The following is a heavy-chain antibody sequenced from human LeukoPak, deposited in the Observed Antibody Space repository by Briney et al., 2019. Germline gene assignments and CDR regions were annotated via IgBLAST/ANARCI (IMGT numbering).Heavy chain of an antibody. CDR1: GFTFSSCW. CDR3: ARGGSRTCSTCYSDASDV. CDR2: IKQDESER. Sequence: GGSLRLSCAASGFTFSSCWMHWVRQAPGKGLEWVAIIKQDESERYLVSSVKGRFTISRDNAKNSVYLQLNRLRAEDTAVYYCARGGSRTCSTCYSDASDVWGQGTMVTVSA. J-gene: IGHJ3*01. D-gene: IGHD2-15*01. V-gene: IGHV3-7*03.